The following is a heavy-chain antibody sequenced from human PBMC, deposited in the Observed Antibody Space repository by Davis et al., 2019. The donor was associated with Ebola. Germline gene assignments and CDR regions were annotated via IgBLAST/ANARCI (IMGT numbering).Heavy chain of an antibody. V-gene: IGHV1-8*02. Sequence: AASVKVSCKASGYTFTSYAMNWVRQAPGQGLEWLGWIRAYSGNTNYAQRVQDRVTMTRNVSTSTAYMELSSLRPDDTAVYYCARAVGCSSTSCLYYYYGMDVWGKGTTVTVSS. J-gene: IGHJ6*04. CDR1: GYTFTSYA. CDR2: IRAYSGNT. D-gene: IGHD2-2*01. CDR3: ARAVGCSSTSCLYYYYGMDV.